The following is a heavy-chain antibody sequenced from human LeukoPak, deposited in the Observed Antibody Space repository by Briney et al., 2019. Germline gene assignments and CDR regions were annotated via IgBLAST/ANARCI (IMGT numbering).Heavy chain of an antibody. CDR1: GYSFTSYW. J-gene: IGHJ5*02. CDR3: ARLDYYGSGSYQNWFDP. CDR2: IDPSDSYT. Sequence: GESLKISCKGSGYSFTSYWISWVRQMPGKGLKWMGRIDPSDSYTNYSPSFQGHVTISADKSISTAYLQWSSLKASDTAMYYCARLDYYGSGSYQNWFDPWGQGTLVTVSS. V-gene: IGHV5-10-1*01. D-gene: IGHD3-10*01.